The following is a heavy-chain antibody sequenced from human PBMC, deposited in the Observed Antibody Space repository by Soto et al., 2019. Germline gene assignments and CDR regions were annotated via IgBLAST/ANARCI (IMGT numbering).Heavy chain of an antibody. CDR1: GFTFSSYA. Sequence: GGSLRLSCAASGFTFSSYAMSWVRQAPGKGLEWVSAISGSGGSTYYADSVKGRFTNSRDNSKNTLYLQMNSLRAEDTAVYYCAKTPTVTTIFLLDYWGKGTMVTVP. CDR3: AKTPTVTTIFLLDY. CDR2: ISGSGGST. V-gene: IGHV3-23*01. D-gene: IGHD4-17*01. J-gene: IGHJ4*02.